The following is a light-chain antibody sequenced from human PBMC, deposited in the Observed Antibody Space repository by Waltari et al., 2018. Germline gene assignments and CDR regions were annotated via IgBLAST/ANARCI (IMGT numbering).Light chain of an antibody. CDR3: QSYDSNNHVV. V-gene: IGLV6-57*04. J-gene: IGLJ7*01. CDR1: SGSIGSNY. Sequence: NFMLTQPHSVSESPGKTVTISCTRNSGSIGSNYVQWYQQRPGSAPISVIYGNNQRPSGVPDRCSCSIDSSSKSASLTISGLKTEDEGDYFCQSYDSNNHVVFGGGTHLTVL. CDR2: GNN.